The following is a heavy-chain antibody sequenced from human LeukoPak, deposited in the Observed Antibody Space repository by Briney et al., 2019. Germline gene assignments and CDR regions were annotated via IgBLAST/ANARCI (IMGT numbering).Heavy chain of an antibody. CDR1: GYTFTSYY. J-gene: IGHJ6*04. Sequence: ASVKVSCKASGYTFTSYYMHWVRQAPGQGLEWMGIINPSGGSTSYAQKFQGRVTMTRDMSTSTVYMELSSLRSEDTAVYYCARGGFVYCGGDCYSPDVDVWGKGTTVTVSS. CDR3: ARGGFVYCGGDCYSPDVDV. D-gene: IGHD2-21*02. V-gene: IGHV1-46*01. CDR2: INPSGGST.